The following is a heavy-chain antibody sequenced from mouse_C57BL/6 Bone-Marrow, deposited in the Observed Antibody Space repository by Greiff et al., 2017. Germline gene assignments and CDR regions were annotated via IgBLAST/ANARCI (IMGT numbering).Heavy chain of an antibody. J-gene: IGHJ1*01. CDR1: GYTFTSYG. CDR3: ARTTVVTTSYWYFDI. Sequence: VKVVESGAELARPGASVKLSCKASGYTFTSYGISWVKQRTGQGLEWIGEIYPRSGNTYYNEKFKGKATLTADKSSSTAYMELRSLTSEDSAVYFCARTTVVTTSYWYFDIWGAGTTVTVSS. V-gene: IGHV1-81*01. CDR2: IYPRSGNT. D-gene: IGHD2-12*01.